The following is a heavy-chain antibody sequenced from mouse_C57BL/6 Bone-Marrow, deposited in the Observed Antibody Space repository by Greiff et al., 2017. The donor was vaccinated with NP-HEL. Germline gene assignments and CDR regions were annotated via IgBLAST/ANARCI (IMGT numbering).Heavy chain of an antibody. J-gene: IGHJ1*03. CDR2: IDPETGGT. V-gene: IGHV1-15*01. CDR1: GYTFTDYE. CDR3: TRRDGYDWYFDV. Sequence: QVQLQQSGAELVRPGASVTLSCKASGYTFTDYEMHWVKQTPVHGLEWIGAIDPETGGTAYNQKFKGKAILTADKSSSTAYMELRSLTSEDSAVYYGTRRDGYDWYFDVWGTGTTVTVSS. D-gene: IGHD2-2*01.